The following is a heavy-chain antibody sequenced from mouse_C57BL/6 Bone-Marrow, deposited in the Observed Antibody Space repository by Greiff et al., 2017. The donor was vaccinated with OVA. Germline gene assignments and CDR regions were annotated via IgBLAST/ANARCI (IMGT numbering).Heavy chain of an antibody. CDR1: GFTFSRYA. V-gene: IGHV5-4*03. J-gene: IGHJ3*01. CDR2: ISDGGSYT. Sequence: EVKVVESGGGLVKPGGSLKLSCAASGFTFSRYAMSWVRQTPEKRLEWVATISDGGSYTYYPDNVKGRFTISRDNAKNNLYLQMSHLKSEDTAMYYCASSLYGSSWFAYWGQGTLVTVSA. D-gene: IGHD1-1*01. CDR3: ASSLYGSSWFAY.